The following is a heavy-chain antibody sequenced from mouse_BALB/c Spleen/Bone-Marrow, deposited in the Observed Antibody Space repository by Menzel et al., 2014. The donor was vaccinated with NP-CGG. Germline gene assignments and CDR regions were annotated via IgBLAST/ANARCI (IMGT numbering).Heavy chain of an antibody. Sequence: LVESGPELVKPGASVRISCKASGYTFTSYYIHRVKQRPGQGLEWIGWIYPGNVNTKYNEKFKGKATLTADKSSSTAYMQLSSLTSEDSAVYFCARGGDYDWFAYWGQGTLVTVSA. D-gene: IGHD2-4*01. CDR1: GYTFTSYY. CDR2: IYPGNVNT. CDR3: ARGGDYDWFAY. J-gene: IGHJ3*01. V-gene: IGHV1S56*01.